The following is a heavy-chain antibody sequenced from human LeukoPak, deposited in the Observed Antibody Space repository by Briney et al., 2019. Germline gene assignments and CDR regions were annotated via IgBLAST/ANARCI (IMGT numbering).Heavy chain of an antibody. J-gene: IGHJ3*02. CDR1: GGSVSSGTYY. CDR2: ISYSGST. CDR3: ARGPYI. V-gene: IGHV4-61*01. Sequence: SETLSLTCTVSGGSVSSGTYYWSWIRQPPGKGLEWIGFISYSGSTNYNPSLKSRVTISVDTSKNQFSLKLSSVTAADTAVYYCARGPYIWGRGTMVTVSS.